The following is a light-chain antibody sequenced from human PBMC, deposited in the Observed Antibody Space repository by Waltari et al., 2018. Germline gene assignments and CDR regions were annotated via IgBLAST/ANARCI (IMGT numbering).Light chain of an antibody. CDR1: QSLLHSNGHTY. J-gene: IGKJ1*01. CDR2: WAS. CDR3: MQALQTRT. V-gene: IGKV2-28*01. Sequence: DIVMTQSPLSLPVTPGEPASISCRSSQSLLHSNGHTYLNWYLQKPGQSPQLLIYWASNRASGVHDRFSGSGSGTEFTLKISRVEAEDVGVYYCMQALQTRTFGQGTEVEVK.